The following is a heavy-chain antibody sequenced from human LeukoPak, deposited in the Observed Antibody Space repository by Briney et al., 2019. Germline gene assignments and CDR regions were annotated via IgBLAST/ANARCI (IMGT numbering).Heavy chain of an antibody. CDR1: GYSISSNYY. CDR3: ARGRYDFWSGYRGYYYMDV. V-gene: IGHV4-38-2*01. CDR2: IYHSGNS. Sequence: SETLSLTCAVSGYSISSNYYWGWIRQPPGKGLEWIGGIYHSGNSYYNPALRSRVTISVDTSKNQFSLKLSSVTAADTAVYYCARGRYDFWSGYRGYYYMDVWGKGTTVTVSS. D-gene: IGHD3-3*01. J-gene: IGHJ6*03.